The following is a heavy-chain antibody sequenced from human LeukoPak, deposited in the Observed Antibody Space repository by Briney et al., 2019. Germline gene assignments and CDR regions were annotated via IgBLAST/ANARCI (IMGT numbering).Heavy chain of an antibody. CDR1: GGSISSGDYY. V-gene: IGHV4-30-4*01. CDR2: IYYSGST. D-gene: IGHD3-10*01. J-gene: IGHJ4*02. CDR3: ARVPYYYGSGSYFDY. Sequence: SETLSLTCTVSGGSISSGDYYWSWIRQPPGKGLERIGYIYYSGSTYYNPSLKSRVTISVDTSKNQFSLKLSSVTAADTAVYYCARVPYYYGSGSYFDYWGQGTLVTVSS.